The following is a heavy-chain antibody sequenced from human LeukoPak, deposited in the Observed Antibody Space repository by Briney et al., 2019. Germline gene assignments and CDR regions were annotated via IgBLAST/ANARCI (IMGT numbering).Heavy chain of an antibody. CDR1: GGSISSYY. CDR3: ARTQYQLPFDAFAI. D-gene: IGHD2-2*01. Sequence: SETLSLTCTVSGGSISSYYWSWIRQPPGKGLEWIGYIYYSGSTNYNPSLKSRVTISVDTSKNQFSLKLSSVTAADTAVYYCARTQYQLPFDAFAIWGQGTMVTVSS. CDR2: IYYSGST. V-gene: IGHV4-59*01. J-gene: IGHJ3*02.